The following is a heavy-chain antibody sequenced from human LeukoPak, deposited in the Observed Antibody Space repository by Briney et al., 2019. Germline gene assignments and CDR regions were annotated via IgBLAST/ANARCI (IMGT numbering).Heavy chain of an antibody. CDR2: IGRSGTTI. D-gene: IGHD3-9*01. J-gene: IGHJ4*02. Sequence: GGSLRLSCAASGFTFSDYYMSWIRQVPGKGLEWVSYIGRSGTTIHYADSVKGRFTISWDNAKKSLYLQMNSLRAEDTAVYYCARGFRSTGYYDYWGQGTLVTVSS. CDR3: ARGFRSTGYYDY. CDR1: GFTFSDYY. V-gene: IGHV3-11*04.